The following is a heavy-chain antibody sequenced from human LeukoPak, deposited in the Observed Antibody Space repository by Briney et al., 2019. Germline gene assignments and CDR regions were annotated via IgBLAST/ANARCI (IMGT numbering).Heavy chain of an antibody. V-gene: IGHV1-46*01. Sequence: ASVKVSCKASGYTFTSYYMYWVRQAPGQGLEWMGIINPNRGSTSYAQKFQGRVTMTRDMSTSTVYMELSSLRSEDTAVYYCAKGEYYFDYWGQGTLVTVSS. D-gene: IGHD3-10*01. J-gene: IGHJ4*02. CDR1: GYTFTSYY. CDR3: AKGEYYFDY. CDR2: INPNRGST.